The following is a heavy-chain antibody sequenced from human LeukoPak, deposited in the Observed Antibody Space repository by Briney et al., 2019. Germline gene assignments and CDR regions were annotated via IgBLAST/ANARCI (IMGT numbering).Heavy chain of an antibody. CDR3: ARGIRVQLWLVSDGDYMDV. CDR2: INPNSGGT. Sequence: GASVKVSCKASGYTFTGYYMHWVRQAPGQGLEWMGWINPNSGGTNYAQKFQGRVTMTRDTSISTAYMELSRLRSDDTAVYYCARGIRVQLWLVSDGDYMDVWGKGTTVTVSS. V-gene: IGHV1-2*02. J-gene: IGHJ6*03. CDR1: GYTFTGYY. D-gene: IGHD5-18*01.